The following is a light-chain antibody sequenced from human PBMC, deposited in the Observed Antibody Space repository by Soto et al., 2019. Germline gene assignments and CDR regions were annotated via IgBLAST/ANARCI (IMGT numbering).Light chain of an antibody. Sequence: QAVVTQPPSASGTPGQRVTISCSGSGSSIGTNTVNWYRQLPGTTPKLLIYGDNQRPSGVPDRFSGSKSGTSASLAISGLQSEDEAEYYCAAWDGSLNIVLFGGGTKLTVL. V-gene: IGLV1-44*01. CDR1: GSSIGTNT. J-gene: IGLJ2*01. CDR2: GDN. CDR3: AAWDGSLNIVL.